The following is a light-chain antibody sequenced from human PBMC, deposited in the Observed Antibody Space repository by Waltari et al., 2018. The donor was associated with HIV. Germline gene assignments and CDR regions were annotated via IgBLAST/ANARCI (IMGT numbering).Light chain of an antibody. J-gene: IGLJ3*02. CDR2: SNN. CDR1: RSNIGSNT. CDR3: AAWDDSLNGWV. Sequence: QSVLTQPPSASGTPGQRVTIPCSGSRSNIGSNTLSWYQQLPGTAPNLFIYSNNQRPSGVPDRFSGSKSGTSASLAISGLQSEDEADYYCAAWDDSLNGWVFGGGTKLTVV. V-gene: IGLV1-44*01.